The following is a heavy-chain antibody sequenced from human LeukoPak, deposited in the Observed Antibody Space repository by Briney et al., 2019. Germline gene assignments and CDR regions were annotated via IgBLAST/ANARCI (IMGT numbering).Heavy chain of an antibody. CDR2: IKQDGGEK. CDR1: GFTFSSYW. D-gene: IGHD1-26*01. V-gene: IGHV3-7*01. J-gene: IGHJ5*02. Sequence: GGSLRLSCAASGFTFSSYWMSWVRQAPGKGQEWVANIKQDGGEKYYVDSVKGRFTISRDNAKNSLYLQMNSLRAEDTAVYYCARDRKWELLRWFDPWGQGTLVTVSS. CDR3: ARDRKWELLRWFDP.